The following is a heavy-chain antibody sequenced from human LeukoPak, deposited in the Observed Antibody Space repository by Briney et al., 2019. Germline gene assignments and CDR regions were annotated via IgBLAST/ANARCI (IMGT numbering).Heavy chain of an antibody. CDR1: GFTFSSYG. J-gene: IGHJ6*03. Sequence: GSLRLSCAASGFTFSSYGMHWVRQAPGKGLEWVAFIRYDGSNKYYADSVKGRFTISRDNSKNTLYLQMNSLRAEDTAVYYCAKVYGPDRYYMDVWGKGTTVTVSS. V-gene: IGHV3-30*02. D-gene: IGHD4-17*01. CDR2: IRYDGSNK. CDR3: AKVYGPDRYYMDV.